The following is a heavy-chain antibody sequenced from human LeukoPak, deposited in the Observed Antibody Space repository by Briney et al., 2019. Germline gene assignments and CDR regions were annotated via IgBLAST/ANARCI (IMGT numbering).Heavy chain of an antibody. Sequence: SETLSLTCAVYGGSFSGYYWSWIRQPPGKGLEWIGEINHSGSTNYNPSLKSRATISVDTSKNQFSLKLSSVTAAATAVYYCAGSTYYDILTGYSLFDYWGQETLVTVSS. V-gene: IGHV4-34*01. D-gene: IGHD3-9*01. CDR3: AGSTYYDILTGYSLFDY. J-gene: IGHJ4*02. CDR2: INHSGST. CDR1: GGSFSGYY.